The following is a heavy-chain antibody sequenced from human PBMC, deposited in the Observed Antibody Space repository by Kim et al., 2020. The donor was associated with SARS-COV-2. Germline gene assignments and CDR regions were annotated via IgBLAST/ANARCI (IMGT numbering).Heavy chain of an antibody. CDR1: GGSISSTTFY. CDR3: AAEDCSSTSCYPPLNRFDP. CDR2: ISYSGST. V-gene: IGHV4-39*01. Sequence: SETLSLTCNVSGGSISSTTFYWGWIRQPPGKGLEWIGSISYSGSTYYNPSLKSRVTLSLDTSKSQFSLRLSSVTAADTAVYYCAAEDCSSTSCYPPLNRFDPWGQGTLVTVSS. D-gene: IGHD2-2*01. J-gene: IGHJ5*02.